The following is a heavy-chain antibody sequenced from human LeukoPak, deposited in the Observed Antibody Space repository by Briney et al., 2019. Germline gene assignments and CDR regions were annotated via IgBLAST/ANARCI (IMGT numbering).Heavy chain of an antibody. CDR3: ARENVDYDFWSGYPNWFDP. Sequence: GGSLRLSCAVSGFTFTSYWMSWVRQAPGKGLEWVANIRQDGSEKYYVDSVKGRFSISRDNAEKSLYLQMNSLRADDTAVYYCARENVDYDFWSGYPNWFDPWGQGTLVTVSS. CDR1: GFTFTSYW. V-gene: IGHV3-7*05. CDR2: IRQDGSEK. J-gene: IGHJ5*02. D-gene: IGHD3-3*01.